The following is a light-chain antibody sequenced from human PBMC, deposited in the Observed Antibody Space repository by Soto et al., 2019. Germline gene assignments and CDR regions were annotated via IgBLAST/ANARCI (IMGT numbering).Light chain of an antibody. V-gene: IGKV1-12*01. CDR2: TVS. CDR1: HGVSGW. J-gene: IGKJ3*01. Sequence: IQMTQSPSSVSASVGDTVTLSCQTSHGVSGWLALYQQKPGKAPTLLIYTVSNLQSGVPSRFSCSGSGTDFTLNITTLQPDEFATYFCQQGNTFPFTFGPGTKVEVK. CDR3: QQGNTFPFT.